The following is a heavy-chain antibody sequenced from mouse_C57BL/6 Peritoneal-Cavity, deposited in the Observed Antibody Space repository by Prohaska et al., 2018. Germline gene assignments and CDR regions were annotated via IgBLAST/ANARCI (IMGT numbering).Heavy chain of an antibody. CDR3: AGDTTGYWYFDV. CDR1: GFPITSGYY. J-gene: IGHJ1*03. CDR2: INYSGET. D-gene: IGHD4-1*02. V-gene: IGHV12-3*01. Sequence: QMQLQESGPGLVKPSQSLFLTCSITGFPITSGYYWIWIRQSPGKPLELMGYINYSGETFYNPSLQSPISITRETAKNQFFLQVNSVTTEDTAMYYCAGDTTGYWYFDVWGTGTTVTVSS.